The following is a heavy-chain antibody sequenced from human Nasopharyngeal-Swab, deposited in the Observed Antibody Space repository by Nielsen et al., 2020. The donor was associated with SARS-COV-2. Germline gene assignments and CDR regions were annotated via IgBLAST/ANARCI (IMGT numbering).Heavy chain of an antibody. V-gene: IGHV4-30-2*01. J-gene: IGHJ4*02. CDR3: ARALGYDSSVVDY. D-gene: IGHD3-22*01. Sequence: SETLSLTCAVSGGSISSGGYSWSWIRQPPGKGLEWIGYIYPSGSTYYNPSLKSRVTISVDRSKNQFSLKLSSVTAADTAVYYCARALGYDSSVVDYWGQGTLVTVSS. CDR2: IYPSGST. CDR1: GGSISSGGYS.